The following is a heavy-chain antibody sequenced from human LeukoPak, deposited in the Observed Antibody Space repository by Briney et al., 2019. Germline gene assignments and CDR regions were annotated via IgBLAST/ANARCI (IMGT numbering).Heavy chain of an antibody. J-gene: IGHJ4*02. CDR2: INHSGST. D-gene: IGHD6-13*01. Sequence: SETLSLTCAVYGGSFSGYYWSWIRQPPGKGLEWIGEINHSGSTNYNPSLKSRVTISVDTSKNQFSLKLSSVTAADTAVHYCARVGGSSRRIDYWGQGTLVTVSS. CDR3: ARVGGSSRRIDY. V-gene: IGHV4-34*01. CDR1: GGSFSGYY.